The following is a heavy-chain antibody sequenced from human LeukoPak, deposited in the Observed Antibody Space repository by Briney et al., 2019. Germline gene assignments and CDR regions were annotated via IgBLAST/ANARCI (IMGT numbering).Heavy chain of an antibody. CDR3: AREEGIAAADGGY. V-gene: IGHV3-21*01. CDR1: GFTFSSYS. Sequence: GGSLRLSCAASGFTFSSYSMNWVRQAPGKGLEWVSSISSSSSYIYYADSVKGRFTISRDNAKNSLYLQMNSLRAEDTAVYYCAREEGIAAADGGYWGQGTLVTVSS. J-gene: IGHJ4*02. CDR2: ISSSSSYI. D-gene: IGHD6-13*01.